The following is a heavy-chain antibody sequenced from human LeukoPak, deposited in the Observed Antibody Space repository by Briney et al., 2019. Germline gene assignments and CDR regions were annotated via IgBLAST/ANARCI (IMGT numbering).Heavy chain of an antibody. J-gene: IGHJ6*03. Sequence: SETLSLTCSVSGGSISSSPYYWGWIRQPPGKGLEWIASIYYSRSTFYNPSLKRRVTISVDTSKNQLSLKLSSVTASDTAVYYCARFREDYYYYMDVWGKGTTVTVSS. CDR3: ARFREDYYYYMDV. CDR2: IYYSRST. CDR1: GGSISSSPYY. V-gene: IGHV4-39*01.